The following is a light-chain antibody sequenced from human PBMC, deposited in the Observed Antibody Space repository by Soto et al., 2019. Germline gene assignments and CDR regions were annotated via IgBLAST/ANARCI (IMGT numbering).Light chain of an antibody. CDR1: QSVSNRY. CDR3: QQYGSSPET. V-gene: IGKV3-20*01. CDR2: CAY. Sequence: EVVLTQSPGTLSLSPGERATLSCRASQSVSNRYLAWYQQKPGQAPRLLIYCAYIRATGIPDRFSGSGSGTDFTLTISRLEPEDFAVYYCQQYGSSPETFGQGTKVEIK. J-gene: IGKJ1*01.